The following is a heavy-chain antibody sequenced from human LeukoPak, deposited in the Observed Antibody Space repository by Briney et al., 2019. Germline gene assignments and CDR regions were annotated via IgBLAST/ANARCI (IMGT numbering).Heavy chain of an antibody. CDR2: IYTSGST. V-gene: IGHV4-61*02. CDR3: ARFVVPAAMAPYFDL. J-gene: IGHJ2*01. D-gene: IGHD2-2*01. Sequence: PSETLSLTCTVSGGSISSGSYYWSWIRQPAGKGLEWIGRIYTSGSTNYNPSLKSRVTISVDTSKNQFSLKPSSVTAADTAVYYCARFVVPAAMAPYFDLWGRGTLVTVSS. CDR1: GGSISSGSYY.